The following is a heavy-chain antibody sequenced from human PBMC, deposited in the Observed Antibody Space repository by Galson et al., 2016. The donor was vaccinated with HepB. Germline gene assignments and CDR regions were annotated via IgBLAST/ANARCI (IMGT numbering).Heavy chain of an antibody. CDR3: ARHKGLKGRDYTNGVCYVILDAFDI. Sequence: LSLTCTVSGDSISSATYYWGWIRQPPGKGLEWIGTIYYTGSTYYKSSLKSRVTISVDTSKNHFSLKLSSVTATDTAVYYCARHKGLKGRDYTNGVCYVILDAFDIWGQGTMVTVSS. V-gene: IGHV4-39*01. CDR1: GDSISSATYY. J-gene: IGHJ3*02. D-gene: IGHD2-8*01. CDR2: IYYTGST.